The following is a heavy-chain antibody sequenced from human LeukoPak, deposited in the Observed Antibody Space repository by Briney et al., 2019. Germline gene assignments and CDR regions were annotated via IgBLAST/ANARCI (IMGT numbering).Heavy chain of an antibody. CDR3: ASSTAQEYYDSSGYYKYYFDY. CDR2: INHSGST. CDR1: GGSFSGYY. J-gene: IGHJ4*02. V-gene: IGHV4-34*01. D-gene: IGHD3-22*01. Sequence: SETLSLTCAVYGGSFSGYYWSWIRQPPGKGLEWIGEINHSGSTNYNPSLKSRVTISVDTSKNQFFLKLSSVTAADTAVYYCASSTAQEYYDSSGYYKYYFDYWGQGTLVTVSS.